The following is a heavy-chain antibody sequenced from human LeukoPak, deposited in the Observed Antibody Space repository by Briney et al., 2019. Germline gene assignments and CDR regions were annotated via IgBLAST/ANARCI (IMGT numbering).Heavy chain of an antibody. Sequence: GGSLRLSCVASGLPIADFAMHWVRQAPGKGLEWVSLISGDGVSTFYADSVKGRFSISRDNSKNSLYLEMASLRTEDAAMYYCAKESGKFDYWGQGTLVAVSS. CDR2: ISGDGVST. CDR1: GLPIADFA. J-gene: IGHJ4*02. V-gene: IGHV3-43*02. CDR3: AKESGKFDY.